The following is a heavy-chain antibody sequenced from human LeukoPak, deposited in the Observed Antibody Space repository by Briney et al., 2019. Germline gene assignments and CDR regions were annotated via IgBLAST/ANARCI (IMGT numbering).Heavy chain of an antibody. CDR3: ARAPLTIFGVVDHDAFDI. CDR1: GGSISRTNYY. V-gene: IGHV4-39*01. J-gene: IGHJ3*02. Sequence: PETLSLTCTVSGGSISRTNYYWGWIRQPPGKGLEWIGSFYNSGSTYYNPSLKSRVTISVDTSKSQFSLKMTSVTAADTAVYYCARAPLTIFGVVDHDAFDIWGQGTMVTVSS. CDR2: FYNSGST. D-gene: IGHD3-3*01.